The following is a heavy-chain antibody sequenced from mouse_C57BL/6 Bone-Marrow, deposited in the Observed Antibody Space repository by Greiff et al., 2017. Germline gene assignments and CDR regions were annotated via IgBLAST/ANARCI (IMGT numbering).Heavy chain of an antibody. CDR2: IDPENGDT. D-gene: IGHD2-3*01. CDR3: TTWMVRNWYFDV. J-gene: IGHJ1*03. Sequence: EVKLMESGAELVRPGASVKLSCTASGFNIKDDYMHWVKQRPEQGLEWIGWIDPENGDTEYASKFQGKATITADTSSNTAYLQLSSLTSEDTAVYYCTTWMVRNWYFDVWGTGTTVTVSS. CDR1: GFNIKDDY. V-gene: IGHV14-4*01.